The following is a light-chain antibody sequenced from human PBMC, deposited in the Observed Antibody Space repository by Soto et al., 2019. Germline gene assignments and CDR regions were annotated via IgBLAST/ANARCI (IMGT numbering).Light chain of an antibody. V-gene: IGLV2-14*03. CDR2: YVD. CDR3: CSYADGSIYF. CDR1: SRDVGAYDY. Sequence: QSALTQPASVSGSPGQSITISCTGTSRDVGAYDYVSWYLQYPDKAPQLLIYYVDHRPSGVSSRLSGSKSGNTASLTISGLQAEDEGDYYCCSYADGSIYFFGTGTKVTV. J-gene: IGLJ1*01.